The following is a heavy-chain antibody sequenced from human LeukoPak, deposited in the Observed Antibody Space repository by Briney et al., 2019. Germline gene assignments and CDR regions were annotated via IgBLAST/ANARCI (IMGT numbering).Heavy chain of an antibody. CDR2: IYPGDSDT. Sequence: GESLKISCKGSGYSFSSYWIGWVRQMPGKGLEWMGSIYPGDSDTRYSPSFQGQVTISAEKSISTAYLQWSSLKASDTAMYYCARLSRLGDYDFWSGYPVANWFDPWGQGTLVTVSS. J-gene: IGHJ5*02. V-gene: IGHV5-51*01. D-gene: IGHD3-3*01. CDR1: GYSFSSYW. CDR3: ARLSRLGDYDFWSGYPVANWFDP.